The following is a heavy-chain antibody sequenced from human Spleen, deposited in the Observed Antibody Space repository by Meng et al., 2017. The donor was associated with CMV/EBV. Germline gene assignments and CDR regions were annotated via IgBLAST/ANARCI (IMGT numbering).Heavy chain of an antibody. Sequence: SVKVSCKASGGTFSSYATSWVRQAPGQGLEWMGGIIPILGIANYAQKFQGRVTITADKSTSTAYMELSSLRSEDTAVYYCAREGYYYDSSGYYYVIWGQGTLVTVSS. V-gene: IGHV1-69*10. CDR1: GGTFSSYA. CDR2: IIPILGIA. D-gene: IGHD3-22*01. CDR3: AREGYYYDSSGYYYVI. J-gene: IGHJ4*02.